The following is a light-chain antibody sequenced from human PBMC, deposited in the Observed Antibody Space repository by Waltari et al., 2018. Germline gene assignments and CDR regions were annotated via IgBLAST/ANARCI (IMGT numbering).Light chain of an antibody. V-gene: IGKV1-39*01. J-gene: IGKJ2*01. CDR2: GAS. CDR1: RDIRSD. Sequence: DILMNQSPSSLSASVGDRVAITCRASRDIRSDLNWYQQKPGKAHHLLIYGASTLQSGVPSRFSGSGSGTDFTLIISSLQPEDFATYYCQQSFSTPQYTFGQGTKVEIK. CDR3: QQSFSTPQYT.